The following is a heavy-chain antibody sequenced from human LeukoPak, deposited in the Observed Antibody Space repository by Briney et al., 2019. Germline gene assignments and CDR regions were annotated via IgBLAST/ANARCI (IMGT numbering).Heavy chain of an antibody. CDR1: GGSISSSNYY. V-gene: IGHV4-39*07. Sequence: SETLSLTCTVSGGSISSSNYYWGWIRQPPGKGLEWIGSIYYSGSTYYNPSLKSRVTISVDTSKNQFSLKLSSVTAADTAVYYCARNDYGDFQTWYYFDYWGQGTLVTVSS. CDR3: ARNDYGDFQTWYYFDY. J-gene: IGHJ4*02. CDR2: IYYSGST. D-gene: IGHD4-17*01.